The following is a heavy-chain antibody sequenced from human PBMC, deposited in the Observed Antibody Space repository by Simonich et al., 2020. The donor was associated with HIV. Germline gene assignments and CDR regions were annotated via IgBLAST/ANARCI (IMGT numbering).Heavy chain of an antibody. D-gene: IGHD4-4*01. V-gene: IGHV1-2*06. CDR1: GYMFTGYY. CDR3: ARVGVTPYYNYGMDV. Sequence: QVQLVQSGAEVKKPGASVKVSCQASGYMFTGYYKHWARQATGQGLEWMGLINPNKGGTNYAQKFQGRVTITRDTSASTAYMELSSLRSEDTAVYYCARVGVTPYYNYGMDVWGQGTKVTVSS. CDR2: INPNKGGT. J-gene: IGHJ6*02.